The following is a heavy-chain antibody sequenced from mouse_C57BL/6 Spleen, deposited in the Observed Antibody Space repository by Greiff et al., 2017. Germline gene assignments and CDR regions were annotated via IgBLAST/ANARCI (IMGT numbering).Heavy chain of an antibody. CDR3: ARDCGNYFDY. Sequence: EVQLVESGGGLVKPGGSLKLSCAASGFTFSSYTMSWVRQTPEKRLEWVATISGGGGNTYYPDSVKGRFTISRDNAKNTLYLQMSSLRSEDTALYYCARDCGNYFDYWGQGTTLTVSS. D-gene: IGHD1-1*02. V-gene: IGHV5-9*01. J-gene: IGHJ2*01. CDR1: GFTFSSYT. CDR2: ISGGGGNT.